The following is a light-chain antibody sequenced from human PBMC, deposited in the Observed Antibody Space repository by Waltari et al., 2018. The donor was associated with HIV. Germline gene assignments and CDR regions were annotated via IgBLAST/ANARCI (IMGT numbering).Light chain of an antibody. CDR2: AAS. V-gene: IGKV1-39*01. CDR1: HSINSY. J-gene: IGKJ1*01. Sequence: DIQMTQSPSSLSASIGDRVTLSCRASHSINSYLNWYQKKPGKAPKLLIYAASSLQSGVPSRFSGSGSGTDFTLTISSLQPEDFATYYCQQNYTPGLRTFGQGTKVEIK. CDR3: QQNYTPGLRT.